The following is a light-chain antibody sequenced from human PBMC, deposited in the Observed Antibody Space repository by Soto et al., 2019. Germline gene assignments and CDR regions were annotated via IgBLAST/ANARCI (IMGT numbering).Light chain of an antibody. CDR1: HFVSSRN. CDR3: QQYGSSPIT. Sequence: EIVLTQSPGTLYLSPGESATLLCRASHFVSSRNLAWYQQKPGQAPRLLIYGASSRAPGIPDRFSGSGSGTDFTLTITPLEPEDFAVYFCQQYGSSPITFGQGTRLEI. CDR2: GAS. J-gene: IGKJ5*01. V-gene: IGKV3-20*01.